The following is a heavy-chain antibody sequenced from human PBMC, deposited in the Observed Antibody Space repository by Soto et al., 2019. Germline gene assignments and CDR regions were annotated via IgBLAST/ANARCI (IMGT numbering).Heavy chain of an antibody. V-gene: IGHV3-33*01. CDR2: IWYDGSNK. CDR1: GFTFSSYG. CDR3: ARDPTGITGTTGTWFDP. Sequence: QVQLVESGGGVVQPGRSLRLSCAASGFTFSSYGMHWVRQAPGKGLEWVAVIWYDGSNKYYADSVNGRFTISRDNSKNTLYLQMNSLRAEDTAVYYCARDPTGITGTTGTWFDPWGQGTLVTVSS. D-gene: IGHD1-7*01. J-gene: IGHJ5*02.